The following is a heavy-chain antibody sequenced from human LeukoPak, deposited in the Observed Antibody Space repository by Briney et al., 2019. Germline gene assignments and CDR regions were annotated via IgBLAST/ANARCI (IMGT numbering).Heavy chain of an antibody. CDR2: INTNTGNP. D-gene: IGHD4-17*01. Sequence: ASVKVSCKASGGTFSSYAISWVRQAPGQGLEWMGWINTNTGNPTYAQGFTGRFVFSLDTSVSTAYLQISSLKAEDTAVYYCAAQYGDYAPLRPYGMDVWGQGTTVTVSS. CDR1: GGTFSSYA. J-gene: IGHJ6*02. V-gene: IGHV7-4-1*02. CDR3: AAQYGDYAPLRPYGMDV.